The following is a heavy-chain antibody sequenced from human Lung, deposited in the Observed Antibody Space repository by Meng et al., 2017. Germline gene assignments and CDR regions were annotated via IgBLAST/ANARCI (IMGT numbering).Heavy chain of an antibody. CDR1: GFTFSSYT. CDR2: ISSSSTYI. J-gene: IGHJ6*01. Sequence: GESLKISCAASGFTFSSYTMNWVRHTPGKGLEWVSSISSSSTYIYYVDSVTGRFTISRDNAKNSLYLQMNSLRAEDTALYYCARDRGSSSWYDGMDVWGQGTTVT. V-gene: IGHV3-21*01. D-gene: IGHD6-13*01. CDR3: ARDRGSSSWYDGMDV.